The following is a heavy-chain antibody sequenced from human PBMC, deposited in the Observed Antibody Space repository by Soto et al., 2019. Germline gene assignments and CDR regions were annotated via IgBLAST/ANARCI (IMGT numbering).Heavy chain of an antibody. Sequence: SETLSLTFTVSGDSIGRGGYSWTWIRQHPGKGLEWIAYIYTTGSTYYNPSLKSRVGISVDTSKNQFSLKLSSVTAADTAVYYCARGSPVSGSFDYWGQGTLVTVSS. CDR3: ARGSPVSGSFDY. J-gene: IGHJ4*02. D-gene: IGHD6-19*01. CDR2: IYTTGST. V-gene: IGHV4-31*03. CDR1: GDSIGRGGYS.